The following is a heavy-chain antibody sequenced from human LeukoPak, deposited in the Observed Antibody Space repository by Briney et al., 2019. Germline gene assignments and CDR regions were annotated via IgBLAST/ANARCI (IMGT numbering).Heavy chain of an antibody. CDR2: ILYDGSYK. V-gene: IGHV3-30*18. CDR3: ANFGMYGSYGSLDAFDI. D-gene: IGHD5-18*01. CDR1: GFTFSSYG. J-gene: IGHJ3*02. Sequence: PGGSLRLSCAASGFTFSSYGMHWVRQAPGKGLEWVAVILYDGSYKYYVDSVKGRFTISRDNSKNTLYLQMNSLGAEDTAVYYCANFGMYGSYGSLDAFDIWGQGTMVTVSS.